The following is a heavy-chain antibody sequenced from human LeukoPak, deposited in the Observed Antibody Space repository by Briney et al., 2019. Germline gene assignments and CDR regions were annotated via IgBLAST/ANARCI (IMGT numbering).Heavy chain of an antibody. J-gene: IGHJ3*02. V-gene: IGHV1-69*05. CDR2: IIPIFGTA. CDR3: ARDLVPAVHDTFDI. Sequence: SVKVSCKPYGYTLTGYYMHWVRQAPGQGLEWMGRIIPIFGTANYAQKFQGRVTITTDESTSTAYMELSSLRSEDTAVYYCARDLVPAVHDTFDIWGQGTMVTVSS. D-gene: IGHD2-2*01. CDR1: GYTLTGYY.